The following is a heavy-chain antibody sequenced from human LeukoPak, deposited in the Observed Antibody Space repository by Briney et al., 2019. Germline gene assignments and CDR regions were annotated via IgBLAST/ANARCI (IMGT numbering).Heavy chain of an antibody. V-gene: IGHV1-2*02. Sequence: ASVKVFFKASGFHFHGYHMHWVRTAPGQGVGWVGWINPNSGGTNYAQKFQGRVTMTRDTSISTAYMELSRLRSDDTAVYYCATQYCGGDCYSGFDPWGQGTLVTVSS. D-gene: IGHD2-21*02. CDR1: GFHFHGYH. CDR3: ATQYCGGDCYSGFDP. J-gene: IGHJ5*02. CDR2: INPNSGGT.